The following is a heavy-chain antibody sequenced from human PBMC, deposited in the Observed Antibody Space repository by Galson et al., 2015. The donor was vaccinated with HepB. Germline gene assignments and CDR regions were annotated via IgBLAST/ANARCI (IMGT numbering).Heavy chain of an antibody. CDR3: ARDQGRGAIVGATGLSDY. Sequence: SVKVSCKASGYTFNDYFLHWVRQAPGQGLEWMGWVNPNTGGTNYAQMFQDRVTLTRDTSTSTAYMELGSLTSEGTAVYYCARDQGRGAIVGATGLSDYWGQGTLVTVSS. D-gene: IGHD1-26*01. CDR1: GYTFNDYF. J-gene: IGHJ4*02. V-gene: IGHV1-2*02. CDR2: VNPNTGGT.